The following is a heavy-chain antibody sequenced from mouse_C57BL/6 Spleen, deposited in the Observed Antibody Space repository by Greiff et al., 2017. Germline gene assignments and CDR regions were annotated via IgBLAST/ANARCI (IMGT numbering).Heavy chain of an antibody. J-gene: IGHJ3*01. V-gene: IGHV1-9*01. Sequence: VQLQESGAELMKPGASVKLSCKATGYTFTGYWIEWVKQRPGHGLEWIGEILPGSGSTNYNEKFKGKATFTADTSSNTAYMQLSSLTTEDSAIYYCAYSAGYDWFAYWGQGTLVTVSA. CDR1: GYTFTGYW. CDR3: AYSAGYDWFAY. CDR2: ILPGSGST. D-gene: IGHD3-2*02.